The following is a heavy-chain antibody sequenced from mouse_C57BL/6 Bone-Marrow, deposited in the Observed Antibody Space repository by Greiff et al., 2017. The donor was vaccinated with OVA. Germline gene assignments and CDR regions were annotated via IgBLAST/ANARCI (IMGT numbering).Heavy chain of an antibody. CDR2: IWSDGST. D-gene: IGHD2-4*01. CDR3: ARHPYDYDGPLDY. V-gene: IGHV2-6-1*01. J-gene: IGHJ4*01. CDR1: GFSLTSYG. Sequence: VKLQESGPGLVAPSQSLSITCTVSGFSLTSYGVHWVRQPPGKGLEWLVVIWSDGSTTYNSALKSRLSISKDNSKSQVFLKMNSLQTDDTAMYYCARHPYDYDGPLDYWGQGTSVTVSS.